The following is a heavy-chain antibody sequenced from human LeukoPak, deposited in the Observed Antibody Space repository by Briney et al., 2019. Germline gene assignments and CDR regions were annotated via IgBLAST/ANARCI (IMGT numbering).Heavy chain of an antibody. V-gene: IGHV4-34*01. J-gene: IGHJ4*02. CDR2: INHSGST. CDR1: GGSFSGYY. D-gene: IGHD4-17*01. Sequence: KPSETLSLTFAVYGGSFSGYYWSWIRQPPGKGREWIGGINHSGSTNYNPSLKSRVTISVDTSKNQFSLKLSSVTAADTAVYYCAGFPTTVTTSDYFDYWGQGTLVTVSS. CDR3: AGFPTTVTTSDYFDY.